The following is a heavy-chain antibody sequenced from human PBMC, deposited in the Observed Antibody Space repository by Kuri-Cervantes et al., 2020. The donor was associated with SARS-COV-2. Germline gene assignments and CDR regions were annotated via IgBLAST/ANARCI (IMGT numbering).Heavy chain of an antibody. CDR2: INPSGGST. CDR1: GYTFTSYY. J-gene: IGHJ4*02. CDR3: ARDTYYYDSSGYYYGRFNY. D-gene: IGHD3-22*01. Sequence: ASVKVSCKASGYTFTSYYMHWVRQAPGQGLEWMGIINPSGGSTSYAQKFQGRVTITRDTSASTAYMELSSLRFEDTAVYYCARDTYYYDSSGYYYGRFNYWGRGTLVTVSS. V-gene: IGHV1-46*01.